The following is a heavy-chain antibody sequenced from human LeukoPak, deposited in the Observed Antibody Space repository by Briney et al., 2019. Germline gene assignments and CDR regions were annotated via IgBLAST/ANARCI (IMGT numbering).Heavy chain of an antibody. CDR1: GFTFSSFA. Sequence: GGSLRLSCAASGFTFSSFAMGWVRQAPGKGLEWVSGISGSGGSTYYADSVKGQFTISRDNSKNTLYLQMNSLRAEDTAVYHCAKGRKSYYYGMDVWGQGTTVTVSS. CDR3: AKGRKSYYYGMDV. J-gene: IGHJ6*02. V-gene: IGHV3-23*01. CDR2: ISGSGGST.